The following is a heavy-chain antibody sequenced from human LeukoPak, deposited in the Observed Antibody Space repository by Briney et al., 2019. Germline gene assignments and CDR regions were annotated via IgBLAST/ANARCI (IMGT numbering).Heavy chain of an antibody. V-gene: IGHV3-30*04. D-gene: IGHD3-10*01. CDR3: ARDPRLWFGESDLDY. CDR2: ISYDGSNK. CDR1: GFTFSSYA. Sequence: PGRSLRLSCAASGFTFSSYAMHWVRQAPGKGLEWVTVISYDGSNKYYADSVKGRFTISRDNSKNTLYLQMNSLRAGDTAVYYCARDPRLWFGESDLDYWGQGTLVTVSS. J-gene: IGHJ4*02.